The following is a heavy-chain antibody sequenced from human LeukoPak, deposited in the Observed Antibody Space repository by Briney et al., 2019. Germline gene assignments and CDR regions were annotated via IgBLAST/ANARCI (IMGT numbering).Heavy chain of an antibody. CDR3: ARAFYGSGSYHPKSFDY. CDR1: GYTFTSYG. D-gene: IGHD3-10*01. J-gene: IGHJ4*02. Sequence: ASVKVSCKASGYTFTSYGISWVRQAPGQGLEWVGWISAYNGNTNYAQKLQGRVTMTTDTSTSTAYMELRSLRSDDTAVYYCARAFYGSGSYHPKSFDYWGQGTLVTVSS. V-gene: IGHV1-18*01. CDR2: ISAYNGNT.